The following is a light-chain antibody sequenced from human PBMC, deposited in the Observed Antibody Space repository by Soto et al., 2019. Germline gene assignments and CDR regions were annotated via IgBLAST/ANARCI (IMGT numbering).Light chain of an antibody. CDR3: HQRGDWPT. V-gene: IGKV3-11*01. J-gene: IGKJ4*01. Sequence: EIVVTQSPATLSLSPGDRATLSCRTSQNVNYYLAWYQQKPGQAPRLLIYDTSNRATGIPARFTGSGSGTDLTLTISSLEPEDFAVYYCHQRGDWPTFGGGTKVEI. CDR2: DTS. CDR1: QNVNYY.